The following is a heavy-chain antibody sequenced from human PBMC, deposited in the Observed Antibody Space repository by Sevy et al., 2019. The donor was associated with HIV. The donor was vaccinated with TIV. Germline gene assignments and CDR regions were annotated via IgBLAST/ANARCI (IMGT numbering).Heavy chain of an antibody. Sequence: RGCLRLSCAASGFTFSRYWMSWVRQAPGKGLEWVANIKQDGSEKYYVDSVKGRFTISRDNAKKSLFLQINSLRVEDTAVYYCARERDDPSGFGMDVWGQGTQVCVSS. CDR1: GFTFSRYW. CDR2: IKQDGSEK. CDR3: ARERDDPSGFGMDV. J-gene: IGHJ6*02. D-gene: IGHD5-12*01. V-gene: IGHV3-7*03.